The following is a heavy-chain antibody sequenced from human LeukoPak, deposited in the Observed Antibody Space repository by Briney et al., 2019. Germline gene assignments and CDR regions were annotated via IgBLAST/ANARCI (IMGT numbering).Heavy chain of an antibody. CDR1: GGSISSYY. Sequence: PSETLSLTCTVSGGSISSYYWSWIRQPPGKGLGWIGYIYYSGSTNYNPSLKSRVTISVDTSKNQFSLKLSSVTAADTAVYYCARDSSSKANWFDPWGQGTLVTVSS. D-gene: IGHD2-2*01. CDR3: ARDSSSKANWFDP. CDR2: IYYSGST. V-gene: IGHV4-59*01. J-gene: IGHJ5*02.